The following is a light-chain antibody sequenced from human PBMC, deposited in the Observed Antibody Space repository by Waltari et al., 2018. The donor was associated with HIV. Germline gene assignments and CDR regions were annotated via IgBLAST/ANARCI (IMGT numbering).Light chain of an antibody. CDR1: RSNIGSNH. CDR3: ATWDDSLSGWV. J-gene: IGLJ3*02. Sequence: QSVLTQPPSASGTPGQRVTISCSGSRSNIGSNHVYWYQQIPGTAPKPHIYRNNQRPAGVPDRFSGSKSGTSASLAISGLRSEDEADYYCATWDDSLSGWVFGGGTKLTVL. CDR2: RNN. V-gene: IGLV1-47*01.